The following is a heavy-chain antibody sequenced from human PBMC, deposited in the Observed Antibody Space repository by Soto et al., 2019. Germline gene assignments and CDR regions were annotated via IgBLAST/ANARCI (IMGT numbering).Heavy chain of an antibody. J-gene: IGHJ6*03. V-gene: IGHV1-2*02. CDR1: GDSFNDYY. CDR3: ERDSWGATATVDDYYFYIVV. Sequence: VQLVQSGAEVKKPGASVKVSCKTSGDSFNDYYIHWVRQAPGQGLEWMGWINPNGGVTKYAQKFQGRVTMTRDTSIRTVYMALSSLRSDDTAVYYCERDSWGATATVDDYYFYIVVWGKGTPVTVSS. CDR2: INPNGGVT. D-gene: IGHD3-16*01.